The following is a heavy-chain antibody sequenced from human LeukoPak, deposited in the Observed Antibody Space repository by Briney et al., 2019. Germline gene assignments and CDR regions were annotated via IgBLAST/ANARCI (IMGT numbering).Heavy chain of an antibody. D-gene: IGHD2-21*02. V-gene: IGHV1-46*01. CDR3: AREGAYCGGDCYLSRPNLDAFDI. J-gene: IGHJ3*02. CDR2: INPSGGST. CDR1: GYTFTSYS. Sequence: ASVKVSCKASGYTFTSYSMHWVRQAPGQGLEWMGIINPSGGSTSYAQKFQGRVTMTRDMSTSTVYMELSSLRSEDTAVYYCAREGAYCGGDCYLSRPNLDAFDIWGQGTMVTVS.